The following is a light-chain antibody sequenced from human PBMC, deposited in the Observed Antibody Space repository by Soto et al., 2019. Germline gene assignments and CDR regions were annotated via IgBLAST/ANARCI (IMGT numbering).Light chain of an antibody. J-gene: IGLJ1*01. CDR2: DDN. V-gene: IGLV3-21*02. Sequence: SYELTQPPSVSVAPGQTARISCGGNDIASKSVHWSQQKPGQAPVLVVYDDNDRPSGIPERLSGSNSGDTATLTIRRVEAGDEADYYCQVWDSSSDHYVFGSGTKVTVL. CDR3: QVWDSSSDHYV. CDR1: DIASKS.